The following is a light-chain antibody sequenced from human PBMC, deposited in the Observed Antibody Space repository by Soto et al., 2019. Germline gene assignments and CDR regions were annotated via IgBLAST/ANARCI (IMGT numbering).Light chain of an antibody. CDR1: QSVSSY. CDR2: DAS. V-gene: IGKV3-11*01. J-gene: IGKJ5*01. CDR3: QHRSSWPVS. Sequence: IVLTQSPATLSLSPGERATLFCRASQSVSSYLAWYQQKPGQAPRLLIFDASNRATGIPARFSGSGSATDFTLTISSLEPEDFAVYYCQHRSSWPVSFGQGTRLEIK.